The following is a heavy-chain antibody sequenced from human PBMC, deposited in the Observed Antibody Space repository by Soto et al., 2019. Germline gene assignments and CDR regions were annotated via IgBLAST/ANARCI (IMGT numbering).Heavy chain of an antibody. CDR3: RRSSRYSTDV. D-gene: IGHD6-13*01. J-gene: IGHJ6*02. CDR2: IYSTGNA. CDR1: GDSIRSSSY. V-gene: IGHV4-39*01. Sequence: PSETLSLTCTVSGDSIRSSSYWGWIRQPPGKGLEWIGSIYSTGNAYYNPSLNSQVTISVDTSKNQFSLNVISVTAADTAVYYCRRSSRYSTDVWGQGTTVTVSS.